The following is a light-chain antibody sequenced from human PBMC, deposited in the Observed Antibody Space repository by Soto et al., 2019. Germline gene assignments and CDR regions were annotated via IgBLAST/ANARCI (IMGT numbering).Light chain of an antibody. V-gene: IGKV3-11*01. Sequence: EIVLTQSPATLSLSPGERATLSCRASQSINRHLALYLQKPRQAPRLLIYDASNRATGIPARFSGSGSGTDFTLTISSLEPEDFGVYYCQQRSNWPPVTFGGGTKVDIK. CDR1: QSINRH. J-gene: IGKJ4*01. CDR3: QQRSNWPPVT. CDR2: DAS.